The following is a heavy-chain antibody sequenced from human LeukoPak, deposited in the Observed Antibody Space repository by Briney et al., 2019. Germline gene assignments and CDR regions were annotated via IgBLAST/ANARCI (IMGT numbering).Heavy chain of an antibody. D-gene: IGHD3-16*01. CDR2: ICYSGST. CDR1: GGSIRGSSYY. V-gene: IGHV4-39*01. J-gene: IGHJ4*02. CDR3: ASQFE. Sequence: SETLSLTCTVSGGSIRGSSYYWGWIRQPPGKGLEWIGTICYSGSTYSIPSLKSRVTISVDTSKNQFSLKLNSVTAADTAVYYCASQFEWGQGTLVTVSS.